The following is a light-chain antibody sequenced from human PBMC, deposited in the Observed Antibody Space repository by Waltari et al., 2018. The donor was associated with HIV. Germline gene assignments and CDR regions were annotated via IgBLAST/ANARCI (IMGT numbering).Light chain of an antibody. CDR3: GTWDDSLNGHWV. CDR1: SPNVGPNY. V-gene: IGLV1-51*01. Sequence: QSVLTQPPSVSAAPGQTVTIPCPGSSPNVGPNYVSWYQQLPRTAPKLLIYDNDKRPSGIPDRFSGSRSGTSAALDITGLQTGDEADYYCGTWDDSLNGHWVFGGGTKVTVL. J-gene: IGLJ3*02. CDR2: DND.